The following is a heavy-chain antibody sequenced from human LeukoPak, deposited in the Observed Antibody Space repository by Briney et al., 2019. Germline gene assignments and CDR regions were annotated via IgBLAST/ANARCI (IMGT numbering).Heavy chain of an antibody. V-gene: IGHV3-48*03. CDR2: ISSSGSTI. D-gene: IGHD6-19*01. Sequence: GGSLRLSCAASGFTFSSYEMNWVRQAPGEGLEWVSYISSSGSTIYCADSVKGRFTISRDNAKNSLYLQMNSLRAEDTAVYYCARGFDYIAVAGMGFDYWGQGTLVTVSS. CDR3: ARGFDYIAVAGMGFDY. CDR1: GFTFSSYE. J-gene: IGHJ4*02.